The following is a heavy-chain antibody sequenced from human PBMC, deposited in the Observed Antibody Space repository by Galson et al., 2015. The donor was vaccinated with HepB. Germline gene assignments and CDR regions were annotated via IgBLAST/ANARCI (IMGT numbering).Heavy chain of an antibody. D-gene: IGHD4-17*01. J-gene: IGHJ3*02. V-gene: IGHV3-21*01. CDR2: ISSSSSYI. CDR1: GFTFSSYS. Sequence: SLRLSCAASGFTFSSYSMNWVRQAPGKGLEWVSSISSSSSYIYYADSVKGRFTISRDNAKNSLYLQMNSLRAEDTAVYYCARDPDYGDPWRAFDIWGQGTMVTVSS. CDR3: ARDPDYGDPWRAFDI.